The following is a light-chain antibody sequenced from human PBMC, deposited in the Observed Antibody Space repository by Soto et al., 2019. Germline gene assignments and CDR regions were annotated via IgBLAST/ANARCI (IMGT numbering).Light chain of an antibody. CDR3: QQYGSSPTYT. J-gene: IGKJ2*01. V-gene: IGKV3-20*01. CDR2: GAS. CDR1: QSVSSSY. Sequence: EIVLTQSPGTLSLSPGERATLSCRASQSVSSSYLAWYQQKPGQAPRLLIYGASSRATGIPDRFSGSRSGTDFTLTISRLEPEESARYYCQQYGSSPTYTFGQVTKLEIK.